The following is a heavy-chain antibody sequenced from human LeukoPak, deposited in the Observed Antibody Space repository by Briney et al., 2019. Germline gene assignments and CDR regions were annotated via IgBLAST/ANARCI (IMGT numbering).Heavy chain of an antibody. J-gene: IGHJ4*02. CDR3: ARDRAWNSFDY. V-gene: IGHV3-30*03. Sequence: PGGSLRLSCARSGLAFSRHGMQWVRQAPGKGLEWVAIISNDGSRKYYAHSVEGRFTISRDNSKNTLYLQMDSLRAEDTAVYYCARDRAWNSFDYWGQVTLVTVSS. CDR2: ISNDGSRK. D-gene: IGHD3-3*01. CDR1: GLAFSRHG.